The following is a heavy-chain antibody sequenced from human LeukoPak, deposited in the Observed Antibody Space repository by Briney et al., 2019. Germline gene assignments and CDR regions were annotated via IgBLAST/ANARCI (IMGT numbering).Heavy chain of an antibody. Sequence: GRSLRLSCAASGFTFSSYAMHWVRQAPGKGLEWVSAISSSSSDIYYTDSVKGRFTISRDNANNFLYLQVSSLRAEDTAVYYCATGYTSGTRIDYWGQGTLVSVSS. CDR3: ATGYTSGTRIDY. D-gene: IGHD6-19*01. CDR1: GFTFSSYA. V-gene: IGHV3-21*01. J-gene: IGHJ4*02. CDR2: ISSSSSDI.